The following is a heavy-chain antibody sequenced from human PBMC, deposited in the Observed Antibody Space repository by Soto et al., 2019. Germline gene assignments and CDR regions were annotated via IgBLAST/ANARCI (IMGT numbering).Heavy chain of an antibody. CDR1: GFSLTSRPVG. Sequence: KESGPTLVTPTQTLTLTCTFSGFSLTSRPVGVGWVRQPPGKALEWLAFIYWDDDKRYSPSLRSTLTVTKDASKNQVVLTLTNMGPVDTATYYCAHRRNYDGSWNEGVFDYWGQGILVTVSS. D-gene: IGHD3-16*01. CDR2: IYWDDDK. CDR3: AHRRNYDGSWNEGVFDY. V-gene: IGHV2-5*02. J-gene: IGHJ4*02.